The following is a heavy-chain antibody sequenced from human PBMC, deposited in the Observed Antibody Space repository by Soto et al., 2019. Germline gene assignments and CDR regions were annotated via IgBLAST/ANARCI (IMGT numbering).Heavy chain of an antibody. Sequence: QVQLVQSGAEVKKPGASVKVSCKASGYTFTSYYMHWVRQAPGQGLEWMGIINPSGGSTSYAQKFQGRVTMTRDTSTSTVYMELSSLRSEDTAVYYCARATQEWLRLLTPYYFDYWGQGTLVTVSS. CDR3: ARATQEWLRLLTPYYFDY. J-gene: IGHJ4*02. V-gene: IGHV1-46*01. CDR1: GYTFTSYY. D-gene: IGHD5-12*01. CDR2: INPSGGST.